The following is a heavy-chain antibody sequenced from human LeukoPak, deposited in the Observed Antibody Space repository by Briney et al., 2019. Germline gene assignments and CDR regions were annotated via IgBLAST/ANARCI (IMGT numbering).Heavy chain of an antibody. J-gene: IGHJ4*02. CDR2: ISSSSSYI. Sequence: PGGSLRLSCAASGFTFSSYSMNWVRQAPGKGLEWVSSISSSSSYIYYADAVKGRFTISRDNAKSSLYLQMKSLRAEDTAVYYCARVPYYYDSSGRYWGQGTLVTVPS. D-gene: IGHD3-22*01. CDR1: GFTFSSYS. CDR3: ARVPYYYDSSGRY. V-gene: IGHV3-21*01.